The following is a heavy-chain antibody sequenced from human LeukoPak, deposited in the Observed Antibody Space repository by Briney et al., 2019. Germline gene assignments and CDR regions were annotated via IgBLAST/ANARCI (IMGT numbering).Heavy chain of an antibody. CDR1: GFTFSSYS. CDR3: ARDPSSRGGFDY. J-gene: IGHJ4*02. D-gene: IGHD6-13*01. Sequence: GGSLRPSCAASGFTFSSYSMNWVRQAPGKGLGWVSSISSSSSYIYYADSVKGRFTISRDNAKNSLYLQMNSLRAEDTAVYYCARDPSSRGGFDYWGQGTLVTVSS. V-gene: IGHV3-21*01. CDR2: ISSSSSYI.